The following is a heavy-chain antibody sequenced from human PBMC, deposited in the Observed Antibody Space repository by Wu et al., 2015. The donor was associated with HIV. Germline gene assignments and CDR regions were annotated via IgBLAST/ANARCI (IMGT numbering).Heavy chain of an antibody. J-gene: IGHJ4*02. Sequence: QVQLQESGPGLVKPSQTLSLTCTVSGGSISSGDYYWSWIRQPPGKGLEWIGYIYYSGSTYYNPSLKSRVTISVDTSKNQFSLKLSSVTAADTAVYYCARGYCSGGSCYSLAYFDYWGQGTLVTVSS. V-gene: IGHV4-30-4*08. D-gene: IGHD2-15*01. CDR3: ARGYCSGGSCYSLAYFDY. CDR2: IYYSGST. CDR1: GGSISSGDYY.